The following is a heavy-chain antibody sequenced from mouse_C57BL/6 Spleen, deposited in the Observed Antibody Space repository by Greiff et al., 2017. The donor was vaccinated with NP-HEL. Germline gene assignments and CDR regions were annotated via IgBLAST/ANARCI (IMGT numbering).Heavy chain of an antibody. CDR1: GYTFTSYG. V-gene: IGHV1-81*01. CDR2: IYPRSGNT. CDR3: ARTGDPSWFAY. D-gene: IGHD3-3*01. Sequence: QVHVKQSGAELARPGASVKLSCKASGYTFTSYGISWVKQRTGQGLEWIGEIYPRSGNTYYNEKFKGKATLTADKSSSTAYMELRSLTSEDSAVYVCARTGDPSWFAYWGQGTLVTVSA. J-gene: IGHJ3*01.